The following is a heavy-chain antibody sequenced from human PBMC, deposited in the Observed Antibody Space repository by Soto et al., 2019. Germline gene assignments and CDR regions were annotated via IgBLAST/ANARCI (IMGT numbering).Heavy chain of an antibody. CDR3: ARGMELRSWFDP. CDR2: ISAYNGNT. J-gene: IGHJ5*02. Sequence: QVQLVQSGAEVKKPGASVKVSCKASGYTFTSYGISWVRQAPGQGLEWMGWISAYNGNTNYAQKLQGRVTMTTDTSPSTPYTELRSRSSDDTAVYYCARGMELRSWFDPWGQGTLVTVSS. V-gene: IGHV1-18*01. CDR1: GYTFTSYG. D-gene: IGHD1-7*01.